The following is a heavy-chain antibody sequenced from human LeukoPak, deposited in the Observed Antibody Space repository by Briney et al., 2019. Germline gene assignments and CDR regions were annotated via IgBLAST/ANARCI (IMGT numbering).Heavy chain of an antibody. CDR2: IRSRANSYVT. D-gene: IGHD3-16*02. CDR1: GFTFSGSA. J-gene: IGHJ3*02. CDR3: VRSFSVYDYVWGSYRSEQAFDI. Sequence: GGSLRLSCAASGFTFSGSAIHWVRQASGKGLEWVGRIRSRANSYVTAYAASMNGRFTISRDDSQNTAYLQMNSLQTEDTAVYYCVRSFSVYDYVWGSYRSEQAFDIWGQGTMITVSS. V-gene: IGHV3-73*01.